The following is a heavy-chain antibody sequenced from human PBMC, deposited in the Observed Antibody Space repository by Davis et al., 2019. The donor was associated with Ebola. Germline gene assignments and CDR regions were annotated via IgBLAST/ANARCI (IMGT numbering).Heavy chain of an antibody. CDR2: IYYRGST. CDR3: ARAVGGFSYGMDV. V-gene: IGHV4-59*01. J-gene: IGHJ6*02. CDR1: GGSISSYY. D-gene: IGHD2-15*01. Sequence: MPSETLSLTCTVSGGSISSYYWSWIRQPPGKGLEWIGYIYYRGSTNYNPSLKSRVTISVDTSKNQFSLKLSSVTAADTAVYYCARAVGGFSYGMDVWGQGTTVTVSS.